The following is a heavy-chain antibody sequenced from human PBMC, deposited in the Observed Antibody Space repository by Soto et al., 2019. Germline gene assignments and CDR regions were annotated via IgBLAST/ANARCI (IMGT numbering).Heavy chain of an antibody. CDR2: ISGSGGSI. CDR1: GFTFSSYA. V-gene: IGHV3-23*01. J-gene: IGHJ5*02. D-gene: IGHD1-26*01. Sequence: GGSLRLSCAASGFTFSSYAMSWVRQAPGKGLEWVSAISGSGGSIYYADSVKGRFTISRDNSKNTLYLQMNSLRAEDTAVYYCAKDSGSYSWFDPWGQGTLVTVSS. CDR3: AKDSGSYSWFDP.